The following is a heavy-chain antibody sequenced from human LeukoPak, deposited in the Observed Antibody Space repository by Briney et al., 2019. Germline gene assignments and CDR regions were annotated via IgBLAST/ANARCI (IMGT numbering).Heavy chain of an antibody. Sequence: PGGSLRLSCAASGFTFSSYWMHWVRQAPGKGLVWVSRINSDGSATTYAGSVKGRFTISRDNSKNTLYLQMNSLRAEDTAVYYCANGYGDYAIQWGQGTMVTVSS. CDR1: GFTFSSYW. CDR3: ANGYGDYAIQ. D-gene: IGHD4-17*01. J-gene: IGHJ3*01. CDR2: INSDGSAT. V-gene: IGHV3-74*01.